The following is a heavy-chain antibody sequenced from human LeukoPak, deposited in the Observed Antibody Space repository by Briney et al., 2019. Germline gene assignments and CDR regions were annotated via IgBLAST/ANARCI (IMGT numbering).Heavy chain of an antibody. CDR1: GGSISSSSYY. CDR2: IYYSGST. D-gene: IGHD5-12*01. Sequence: SETQSLTCTVSGGSISSSSYYWGWIRQPPGKGLEWIGSIYYSGSTYYNPSLKSRVTISVDTSKNQFSLKLSSVTAADTAVYYCASGYSGSLFAFDIWGQGTMVTVSS. CDR3: ASGYSGSLFAFDI. J-gene: IGHJ3*02. V-gene: IGHV4-39*01.